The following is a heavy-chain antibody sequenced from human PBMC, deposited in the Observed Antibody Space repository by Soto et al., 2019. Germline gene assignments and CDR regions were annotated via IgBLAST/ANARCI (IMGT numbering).Heavy chain of an antibody. J-gene: IGHJ4*02. CDR1: GFSLSSRGVG. V-gene: IGHV2-5*02. CDR2: IYWDDDK. D-gene: IGHD6-19*01. CDR3: ARDSSGWTGFDY. Sequence: QITLKESGPTLVKPTQTLTLTCTFSGFSLSSRGVGVGWIRQPPGRALEWLALIYWDDDKRYSPSLKSRLTITKDTSKNQVVLTMTNMDPVDTATYYCARDSSGWTGFDYWGQGTLVIVSS.